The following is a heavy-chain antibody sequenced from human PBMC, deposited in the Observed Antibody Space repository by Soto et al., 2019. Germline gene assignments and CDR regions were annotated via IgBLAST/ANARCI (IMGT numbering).Heavy chain of an antibody. CDR2: IYYSGST. J-gene: IGHJ5*02. V-gene: IGHV4-59*01. D-gene: IGHD3-10*01. CDR3: ARVKLLWFGELLKVRNWFDP. CDR1: GGSISSYY. Sequence: SETLSLTCTVSGGSISSYYWSWIRQPPGKGLEWIGYIYYSGSTNYDPSLKSRVTISVDTSKNQFSLKLSSVTAADTAVYYCARVKLLWFGELLKVRNWFDPWGQGTLVPVSS.